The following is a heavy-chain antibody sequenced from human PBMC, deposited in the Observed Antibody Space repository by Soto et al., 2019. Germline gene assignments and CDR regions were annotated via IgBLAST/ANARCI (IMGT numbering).Heavy chain of an antibody. Sequence: PGGSLRLSCSASGFNFNSYTMNWVRQAPGKGLEWVSSISRFSDRTYYADSVKGRFTISRDNAKNSLYLQMNSLRDEDTAVYYCARDTVRGVPYLFDYWGQGTLVTVSS. CDR2: ISRFSDRT. D-gene: IGHD3-10*01. CDR1: GFNFNSYT. J-gene: IGHJ4*02. CDR3: ARDTVRGVPYLFDY. V-gene: IGHV3-48*02.